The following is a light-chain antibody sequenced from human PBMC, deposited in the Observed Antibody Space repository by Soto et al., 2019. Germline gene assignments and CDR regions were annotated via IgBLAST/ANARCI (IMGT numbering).Light chain of an antibody. CDR1: SSDVGGYNY. V-gene: IGLV2-11*01. Sequence: QSVLTQPRSVSGSPGQSATISCTGTSSDVGGYNYVSWYQQHPGKAPKLMIYDVSKRPSGVPDRFSGSKSGNTASLTISGLQAEDEADYYCCSCAGSYTWVFGGGTKLTVL. CDR3: CSCAGSYTWV. CDR2: DVS. J-gene: IGLJ3*02.